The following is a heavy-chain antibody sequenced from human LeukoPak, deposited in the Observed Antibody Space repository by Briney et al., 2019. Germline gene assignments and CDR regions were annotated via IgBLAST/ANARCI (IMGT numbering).Heavy chain of an antibody. CDR3: ARHTALHYDILTGYYSHDDAFDI. CDR1: GGSISSSSYY. D-gene: IGHD3-9*01. Sequence: SETLSLTCTVSGGSISSSSYYWGWIRQPPGKGLEWIVSIYYSGSTYYNPARKSRITISVDTTKNPFSLKLSAVTGADLAGYYCARHTALHYDILTGYYSHDDAFDIWGQGTMVTVSS. V-gene: IGHV4-39*01. CDR2: IYYSGST. J-gene: IGHJ3*02.